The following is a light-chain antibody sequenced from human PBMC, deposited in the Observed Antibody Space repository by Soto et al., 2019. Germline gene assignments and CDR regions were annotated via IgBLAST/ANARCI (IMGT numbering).Light chain of an antibody. J-gene: IGKJ1*01. CDR1: QSVCIL. CDR2: GAT. CDR3: RQYNNWTWT. V-gene: IGKV3-15*01. Sequence: EILITQSPATLSVSPGERATLSCRATQSVCILLAWYPQTPGQAPRLLIHGATTRETGIPARCSGSGAGPECTRTISSLQSEDVEVDYCRQYNNWTWTFGQGTKVDIK.